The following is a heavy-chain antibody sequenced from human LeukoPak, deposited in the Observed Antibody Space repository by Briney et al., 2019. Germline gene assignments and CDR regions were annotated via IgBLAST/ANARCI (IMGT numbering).Heavy chain of an antibody. D-gene: IGHD3-22*01. V-gene: IGHV1-2*02. CDR3: ARGEEYYDSSGYMVDP. Sequence: ASVKVSCKASGYTFTGYYMHWVRQAPGQGLEWMGWINPNSGGTNYAQKFQGRVTMTTDTSTSTAYMELRSLRSDDTAVYYCARGEEYYDSSGYMVDPWGQGTLVTVSS. CDR1: GYTFTGYY. J-gene: IGHJ5*02. CDR2: INPNSGGT.